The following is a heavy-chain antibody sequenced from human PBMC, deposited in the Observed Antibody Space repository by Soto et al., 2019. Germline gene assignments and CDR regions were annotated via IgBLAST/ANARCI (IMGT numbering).Heavy chain of an antibody. CDR1: GFTFDDYA. CDR3: AKDTSQMAGRGFDY. J-gene: IGHJ4*02. CDR2: ISWNSGSI. D-gene: IGHD6-19*01. V-gene: IGHV3-9*01. Sequence: EVQLVESGGGLVQPGRSLRLSCAASGFTFDDYAMHWVRQAPGKGLEWVSGISWNSGSIGYADSVKGRFTISRDNAKNSLYLQMNSLRAEDTALYYCAKDTSQMAGRGFDYWGQGTLVTVSS.